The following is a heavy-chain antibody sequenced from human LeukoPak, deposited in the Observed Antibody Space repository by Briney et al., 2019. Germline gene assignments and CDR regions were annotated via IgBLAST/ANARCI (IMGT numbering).Heavy chain of an antibody. CDR3: ASPLTTVTTGYFRH. CDR2: IIPIFGTA. J-gene: IGHJ1*01. V-gene: IGHV1-69*05. CDR1: GGTFSSYA. D-gene: IGHD4-17*01. Sequence: SVKVSCKASGGTFSSYAISWVRQAPGQGLEWMGRIIPIFGTANYAQKFQGRVTITTDESTSTAYMELSSLRSEDTAVYYCASPLTTVTTGYFRHWGQGTLVTVSS.